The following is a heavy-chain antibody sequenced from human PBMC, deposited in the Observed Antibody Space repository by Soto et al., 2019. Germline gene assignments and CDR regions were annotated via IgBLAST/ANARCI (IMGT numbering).Heavy chain of an antibody. J-gene: IGHJ6*02. CDR1: GGTFSDST. V-gene: IGHV1-69*13. Sequence: SVKVSCKASGGTFSDSTINWVRQAPGQRLEWMGGIIPIFDTANYAEKFQGRVTITADESTSTSFMEVSSLRSEDTAVYYCARNGTLTGYSYGMDVWGQGTMVTVSS. CDR2: IIPIFDTA. CDR3: ARNGTLTGYSYGMDV. D-gene: IGHD1-1*01.